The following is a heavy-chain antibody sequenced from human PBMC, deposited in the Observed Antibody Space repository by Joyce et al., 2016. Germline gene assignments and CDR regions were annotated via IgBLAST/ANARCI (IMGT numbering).Heavy chain of an antibody. Sequence: QVQLVESGGGVVQPGRSLRLSCAASGFTFSSYGMHWVRQAPGKGLEGVAVIWYDGSKKDYGDSVKGRFTISRDNSKITLYLQMNSLRSEDTAVYYCARDESAAHDYWGQGTLVTVSS. CDR2: IWYDGSKK. D-gene: IGHD2-2*01. V-gene: IGHV3-33*01. CDR3: ARDESAAHDY. J-gene: IGHJ4*02. CDR1: GFTFSSYG.